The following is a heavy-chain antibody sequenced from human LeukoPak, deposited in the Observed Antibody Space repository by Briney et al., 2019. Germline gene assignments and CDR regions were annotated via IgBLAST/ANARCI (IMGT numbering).Heavy chain of an antibody. V-gene: IGHV3-23*01. CDR1: GFTFSSYA. CDR2: ISGSGGST. D-gene: IGHD5-18*01. Sequence: PGGSLRPSCAASGFTFSSYAMSWVRQAPGKGLEWVSAISGSGGSTYYADSVKGRFTISRDNSKNTLYLQMNSLRAEDTAVYYCAKDPRGYSYGYADYWGQGTLVTVSS. J-gene: IGHJ4*02. CDR3: AKDPRGYSYGYADY.